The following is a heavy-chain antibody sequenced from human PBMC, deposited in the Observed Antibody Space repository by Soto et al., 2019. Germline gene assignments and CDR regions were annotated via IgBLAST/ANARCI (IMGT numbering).Heavy chain of an antibody. CDR1: GGSVSSGSYY. V-gene: IGHV4-61*01. J-gene: IGHJ5*02. Sequence: ASETLSLTCTVSGGSVSSGSYYWSWIRQPPGKGLEWIGYIYYSGSTNYNPSLKSRVTISVDTSKNQFSLKLSSVTAADTAVCYCASTYVRGVIITLTPNWFDPWGQGTLVTVSS. D-gene: IGHD3-10*02. CDR3: ASTYVRGVIITLTPNWFDP. CDR2: IYYSGST.